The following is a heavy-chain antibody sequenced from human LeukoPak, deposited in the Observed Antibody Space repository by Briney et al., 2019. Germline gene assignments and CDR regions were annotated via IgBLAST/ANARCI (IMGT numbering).Heavy chain of an antibody. CDR1: GGSISGYY. J-gene: IGHJ3*02. CDR2: IYYSGST. Sequence: SETLSLTCTVSGGSISGYYWSWIRQPPGRGLEWIGYIYYSGSTNYNPSLKSRLTISADTSKNQFSLKLSSVTAADTAVYYCACLTTADAFDIWGQGTMVTVSS. V-gene: IGHV4-59*01. D-gene: IGHD3-22*01. CDR3: ACLTTADAFDI.